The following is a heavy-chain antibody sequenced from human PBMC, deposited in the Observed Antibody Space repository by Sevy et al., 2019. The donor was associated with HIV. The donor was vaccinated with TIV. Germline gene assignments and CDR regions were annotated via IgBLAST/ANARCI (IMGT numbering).Heavy chain of an antibody. CDR1: GFTFSNAW. CDR2: IKSKTDGGTT. V-gene: IGHV3-15*01. D-gene: IGHD3-22*01. Sequence: GGSLRLSCAASGFTFSNAWMSWVRQAPGKGLEWVGRIKSKTDGGTTDYAAPVKGRFTISREDSKKTLYLQMNSLKTEDTAVYFCTTDGTYFYSRGLYYGGPNSNYYYYYGIDVWGQGTTVTVSS. J-gene: IGHJ6*02. CDR3: TTDGTYFYSRGLYYGGPNSNYYYYYGIDV.